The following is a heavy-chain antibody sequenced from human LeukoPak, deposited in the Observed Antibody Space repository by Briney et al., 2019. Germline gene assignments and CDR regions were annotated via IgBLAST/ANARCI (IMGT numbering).Heavy chain of an antibody. CDR1: AFTFSSYA. J-gene: IGHJ1*01. Sequence: GGSLRLSCAASAFTFSSYAMSWVRQAPGKGLEWVSAISGSGGSTYYADSVKGRFTISRDNSKNTLYLQMNSLRAEDTAVYYCAQNPSDSSGTSWGQGTLVTVSS. CDR2: ISGSGGST. D-gene: IGHD6-19*01. V-gene: IGHV3-23*01. CDR3: AQNPSDSSGTS.